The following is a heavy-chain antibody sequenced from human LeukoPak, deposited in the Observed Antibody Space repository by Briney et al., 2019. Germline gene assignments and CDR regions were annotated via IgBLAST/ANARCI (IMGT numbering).Heavy chain of an antibody. J-gene: IGHJ6*02. D-gene: IGHD4-23*01. CDR3: AREMGVVTAHGIDV. CDR1: GGSISSISSNNYH. Sequence: PSETLSLTCIVSGGSISSISSNNYHWGWIRQPPGKGLEWIGSIYYSGSTYYNPSLKSRVTIPVDTSKNQFSLKLSSVTAADTALYYCAREMGVVTAHGIDVWGQGTTVTVSS. V-gene: IGHV4-39*02. CDR2: IYYSGST.